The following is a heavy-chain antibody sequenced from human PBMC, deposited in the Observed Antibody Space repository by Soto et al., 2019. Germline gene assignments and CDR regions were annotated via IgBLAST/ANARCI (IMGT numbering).Heavy chain of an antibody. CDR2: IYHSGSA. J-gene: IGHJ4*02. D-gene: IGHD5-12*01. CDR1: GDSIDSYY. CDR3: ARDGTFNGYDYFDY. Sequence: SETLSLTCTVSGDSIDSYYWNWIRQPPGKGLEWIGYIYHSGSANYNPSLKSRVTISIDTSKNQFSLKLTSVTAADTAFYFCARDGTFNGYDYFDYWGQGSLVTVSS. V-gene: IGHV4-59*01.